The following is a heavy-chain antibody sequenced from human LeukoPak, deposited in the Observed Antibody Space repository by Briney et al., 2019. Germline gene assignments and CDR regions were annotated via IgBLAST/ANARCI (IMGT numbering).Heavy chain of an antibody. Sequence: SETLSLTCTVSGGSISSSSYYWGWIRQPPGKGLEWIGSIYYSGSTYYNPSLKSRVTISVDTSKNQFSLKLSSVTAADTAVYYCARDSRQLLPGSVDYWGQGTLVTVSS. V-gene: IGHV4-39*02. CDR2: IYYSGST. D-gene: IGHD2-15*01. CDR1: GGSISSSSYY. J-gene: IGHJ4*02. CDR3: ARDSRQLLPGSVDY.